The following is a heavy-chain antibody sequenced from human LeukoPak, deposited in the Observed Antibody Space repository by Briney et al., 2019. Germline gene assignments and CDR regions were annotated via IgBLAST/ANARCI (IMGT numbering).Heavy chain of an antibody. V-gene: IGHV3-11*01. CDR3: ARDGLTGISYYDFWSGYLIHYGMDV. Sequence: GGSLRLSCAASGFTFSDYYMSWIRQAPGKGLEWVSYISSSGSTIYYADSVKGRFTISRDNAKNSLYLQMNSLRAEDTAVYYCARDGLTGISYYDFWSGYLIHYGMDVWGQGTTVTVSS. J-gene: IGHJ6*02. D-gene: IGHD3-3*01. CDR1: GFTFSDYY. CDR2: ISSSGSTI.